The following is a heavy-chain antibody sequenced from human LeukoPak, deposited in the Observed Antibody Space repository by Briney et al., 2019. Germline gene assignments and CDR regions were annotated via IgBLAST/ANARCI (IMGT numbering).Heavy chain of an antibody. CDR1: GFAFSNYW. D-gene: IGHD2/OR15-2a*01. V-gene: IGHV3-7*05. CDR3: TRVRVSSYYGMDI. CDR2: INQDESEK. J-gene: IGHJ6*02. Sequence: GRSLRLSCAASGFAFSNYWMSWVRQAPGKGLEWVANINQDESEKYHVDSVKGRFTISRDIAENSLYLQMNSLRAEDTAVYYCTRVRVSSYYGMDIWGQGTTVTVSS.